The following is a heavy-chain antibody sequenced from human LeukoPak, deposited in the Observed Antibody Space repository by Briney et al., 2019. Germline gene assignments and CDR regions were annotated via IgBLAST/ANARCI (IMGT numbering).Heavy chain of an antibody. CDR2: MNPNSGNT. J-gene: IGHJ6*03. V-gene: IGHV1-8*01. CDR3: ARALYYYDIRGYYYYMDV. D-gene: IGHD3-22*01. Sequence: ASVKVSCKASGYTFTSYDINWVRQAPGQGLEWMGCMNPNSGNTGYAQKFQGRVTMTRNTSISTAYMELSSLRSEDTAVYYCARALYYYDIRGYYYYMDVWGKGTTVTVSS. CDR1: GYTFTSYD.